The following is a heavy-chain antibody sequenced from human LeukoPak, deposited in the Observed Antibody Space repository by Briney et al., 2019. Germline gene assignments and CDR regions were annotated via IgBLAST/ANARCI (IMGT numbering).Heavy chain of an antibody. D-gene: IGHD3-3*01. CDR3: ARDRAWNYFDY. Sequence: PGGSLRLSCAASGFTVSGHPMSWVRQAPGKGLEWVSVIYRGGNTYYADSVKGRFTISTDNSKNTLYLQMDSLRAEDTAVYYCARDRAWNYFDYWGQGTLVTVSS. CDR1: GFTVSGHP. J-gene: IGHJ4*02. CDR2: IYRGGNT. V-gene: IGHV3-53*05.